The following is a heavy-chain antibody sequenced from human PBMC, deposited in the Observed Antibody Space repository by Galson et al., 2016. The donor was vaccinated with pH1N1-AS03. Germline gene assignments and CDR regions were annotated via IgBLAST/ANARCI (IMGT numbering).Heavy chain of an antibody. CDR1: GGTFSSFA. CDR2: IIPIFGTP. J-gene: IGHJ3*02. Sequence: SCKASGGTFSSFAISWVRQAPGQGLEWMGGIIPIFGTPNYAQKSQGRVTITADKSTFTAYMELSSLRSEDTAVYYCARPRGWSGHDAFDIWGQGTMVTVSS. V-gene: IGHV1-69*06. CDR3: ARPRGWSGHDAFDI. D-gene: IGHD3-3*01.